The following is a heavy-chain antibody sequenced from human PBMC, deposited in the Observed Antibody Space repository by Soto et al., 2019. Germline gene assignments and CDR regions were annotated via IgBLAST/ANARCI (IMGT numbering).Heavy chain of an antibody. CDR1: GFTFSSYA. CDR3: AREVGAYCGGDCYSGMDDY. J-gene: IGHJ4*02. CDR2: ISYDGSNK. Sequence: QVQLVESGGGVVQPGRSLRLSCAASGFTFSSYAMHWVRQAPGKGLEWVAVISYDGSNKYYADSVKGRFTISRDNSKNTLYLQMNSLRAEDTAVYYCAREVGAYCGGDCYSGMDDYWGQGPLVTVSS. V-gene: IGHV3-30-3*01. D-gene: IGHD2-21*02.